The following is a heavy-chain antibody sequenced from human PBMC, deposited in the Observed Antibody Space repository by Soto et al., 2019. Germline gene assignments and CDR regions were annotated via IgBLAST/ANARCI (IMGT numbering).Heavy chain of an antibody. Sequence: PGGSLRLSCAASRFTFSSYAMCWVRQAPGKGLEWVAVISYDGSKQYYTDSVKGRFSISRDNSKNKLYLYMNSLRAEDTAVYYCTKSFRLGAPFDNWGLGALVTVSS. CDR3: TKSFRLGAPFDN. CDR2: ISYDGSKQ. V-gene: IGHV3-30-3*02. J-gene: IGHJ4*02. CDR1: RFTFSSYA. D-gene: IGHD3-16*01.